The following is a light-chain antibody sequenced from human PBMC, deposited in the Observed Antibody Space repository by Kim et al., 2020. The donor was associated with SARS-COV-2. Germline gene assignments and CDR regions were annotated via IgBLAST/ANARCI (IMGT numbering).Light chain of an antibody. J-gene: IGLJ2*01. CDR1: GTNIGTNY. Sequence: GQRVTISCSGSGTNIGTNYVYWYQQLPGTPPEVLIYSNNQRPSGVPDRFSGSKSGTSASLAISGLRSEDEADYYCAAWDDSLIGVVFGGGTQLTVL. CDR3: AAWDDSLIGVV. V-gene: IGLV1-47*02. CDR2: SNN.